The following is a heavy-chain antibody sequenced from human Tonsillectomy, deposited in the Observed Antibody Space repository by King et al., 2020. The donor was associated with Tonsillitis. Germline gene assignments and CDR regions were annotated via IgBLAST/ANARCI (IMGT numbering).Heavy chain of an antibody. CDR2: VSSTGST. V-gene: IGHV4-59*03. D-gene: IGHD7-27*01. J-gene: IGHJ5*02. Sequence: QVQLQESAPGLVEPSETLSLTCTVSCGSISSLYWSGLRPPPGKGPGWVGFVSSTGSTDYNPSLKSRVTISEDTAKNQTSLQLTSVTASDTAVYYCASGARSWFDPWGQGTLVTVSS. CDR1: CGSISSLY. CDR3: ASGARSWFDP.